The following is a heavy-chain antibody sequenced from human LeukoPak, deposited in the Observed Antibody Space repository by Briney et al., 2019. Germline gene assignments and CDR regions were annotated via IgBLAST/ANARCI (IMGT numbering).Heavy chain of an antibody. CDR3: ARGRYYGMVV. CDR2: VNIVGSST. J-gene: IGHJ6*01. Sequence: RRSLRLSCAASGSSFTRYWTHWVRHAPGKGLGWVSRVNIVGSSTTYADSVKGRFTISTDNGKNTLYRQMKSLRAEDRAVYYCARGRYYGMVVWGQRATVTVSS. V-gene: IGHV3-74*01. CDR1: GSSFTRYW.